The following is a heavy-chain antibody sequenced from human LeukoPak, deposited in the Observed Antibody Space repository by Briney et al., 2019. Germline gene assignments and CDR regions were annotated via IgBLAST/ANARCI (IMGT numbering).Heavy chain of an antibody. CDR2: IYHSGST. D-gene: IGHD5-18*01. CDR1: GGSISSSNW. J-gene: IGHJ4*02. CDR3: ARDLRGRGYSYGTDY. Sequence: PSETLSLTCAVSGGSISSSNWWSWVRQPPGKGLEWIGEIYHSGSTNYNPSLKSRVTISVDKSKNQFSLKLSSVTAADTAVYYCARDLRGRGYSYGTDYWGQGTLVTVSS. V-gene: IGHV4-4*02.